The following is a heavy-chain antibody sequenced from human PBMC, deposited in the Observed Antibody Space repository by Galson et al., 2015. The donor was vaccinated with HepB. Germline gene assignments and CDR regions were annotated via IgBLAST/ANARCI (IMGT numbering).Heavy chain of an antibody. CDR3: LRGSGSDPFDI. V-gene: IGHV3-21*01. Sequence: SLRLSCAASGFTFSSYKMNWVRQAPGKGLEWVSSISSSATNIYYADSVKGRFTISRDNAKNSLYLQMNSLRAEDTAVYYCLRGSGSDPFDIWGQGTMVTVSS. D-gene: IGHD5-12*01. CDR2: ISSSATNI. J-gene: IGHJ3*02. CDR1: GFTFSSYK.